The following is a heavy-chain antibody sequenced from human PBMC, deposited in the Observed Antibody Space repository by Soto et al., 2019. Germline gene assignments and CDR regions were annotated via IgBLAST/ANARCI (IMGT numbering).Heavy chain of an antibody. CDR1: GYTFTGYY. V-gene: IGHV1-2*04. CDR2: INPNSGGT. CDR3: ASAISTYYYDSSGPTGAFDI. D-gene: IGHD3-22*01. J-gene: IGHJ3*02. Sequence: GASVKVSCKASGYTFTGYYMHWVRQAPGQGLEWMGWINPNSGGTNYAQKFQGWVTMTRDTSISTAYVELSRLRSDDTAVYYCASAISTYYYDSSGPTGAFDIWGQGTMVTVSS.